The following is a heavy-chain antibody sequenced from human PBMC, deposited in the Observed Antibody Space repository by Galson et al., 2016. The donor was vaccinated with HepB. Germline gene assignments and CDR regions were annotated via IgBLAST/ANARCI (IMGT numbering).Heavy chain of an antibody. Sequence: TLSLTCSVSGDSVSSGVYCWTWIRRRPGKGLEWIGYIYFRGSTYYNPSLKSRLNMSVDTSKNQLSLELTSVTAADTAVYLCTRTGLGSSFWYSDLWGRGTLVTVSS. CDR2: IYFRGST. D-gene: IGHD2-8*02. CDR3: TRTGLGSSFWYSDL. V-gene: IGHV4-31*03. J-gene: IGHJ2*01. CDR1: GDSVSSGVYC.